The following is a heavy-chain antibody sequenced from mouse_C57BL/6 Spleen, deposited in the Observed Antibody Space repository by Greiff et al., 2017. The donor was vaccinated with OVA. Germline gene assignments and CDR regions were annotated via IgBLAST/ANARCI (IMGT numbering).Heavy chain of an antibody. CDR1: GFTFSDYY. Sequence: EVKLVESGGGLVKPGGSLKLSCAASGFTFSDYYMYWVRQAPEKRLEWVAYISNGGGSTYYPDTVKGRFTISRDNAKNTLFLQMSRLKSEDTAMYYCGTQDNYSCFAYWGQGTLVTVSA. CDR3: GTQDNYSCFAY. CDR2: ISNGGGST. J-gene: IGHJ3*01. V-gene: IGHV5-12*01. D-gene: IGHD2-12*01.